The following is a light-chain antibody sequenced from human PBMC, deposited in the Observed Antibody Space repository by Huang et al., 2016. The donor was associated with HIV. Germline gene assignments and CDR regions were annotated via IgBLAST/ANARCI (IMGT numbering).Light chain of an antibody. V-gene: IGKV3-15*01. Sequence: EIFLTQSPGTLSLSPGETATLSCRAWQGITGYLAWYQQGLGQPPRLLIYGASTRAPNTPGRFRGIGSGPDFTLTITSLRSEDSAVYYCQQYNAWPSTWTFGQGTRMEIK. CDR2: GAS. J-gene: IGKJ2*02. CDR3: QQYNAWPSTWT. CDR1: QGITGY.